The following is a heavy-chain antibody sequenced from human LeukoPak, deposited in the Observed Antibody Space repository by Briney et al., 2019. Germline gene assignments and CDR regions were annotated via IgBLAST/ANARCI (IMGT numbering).Heavy chain of an antibody. V-gene: IGHV3-30-3*01. CDR2: ISYDGSNK. CDR1: GFTFSSYA. D-gene: IGHD3-22*01. Sequence: PGRSLRLSCAASGFTFSSYAMHWVRQAPGKGLEWVAVISYDGSNKYYADSVKGRFTISRDNAKNSLYLQMNSLRAEDTAVYYCARDHPSPVEYYYDSSGSNEAFDIWGQGTMVTVSS. J-gene: IGHJ3*02. CDR3: ARDHPSPVEYYYDSSGSNEAFDI.